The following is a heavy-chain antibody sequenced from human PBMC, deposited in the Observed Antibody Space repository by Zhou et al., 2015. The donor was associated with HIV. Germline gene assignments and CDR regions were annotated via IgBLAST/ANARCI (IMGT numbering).Heavy chain of an antibody. CDR1: GGTFSSYA. CDR3: ARAGSEVVPGDFDY. CDR2: IIPIFGTA. V-gene: IGHV1-69*01. D-gene: IGHD2-2*01. J-gene: IGHJ4*02. Sequence: QVQLVQSGAEVKKPGFSVKVSCKASGGTFSSYAISWVRQAPGQGLEWMGGIIPIFGTANYAQKFQGRVTITVDESTSTAYMELSSLRSEDTAVYYCARAGSEVVPGDFDYWGQGTLVTVSS.